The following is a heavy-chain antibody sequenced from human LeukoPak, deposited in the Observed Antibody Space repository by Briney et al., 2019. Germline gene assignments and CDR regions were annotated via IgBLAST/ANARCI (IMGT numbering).Heavy chain of an antibody. V-gene: IGHV3-23*01. Sequence: GGSLRLSCAASGFTFSSYAMSWVRQAPGKGLEWVSAISGSGGSTYYADSVKGRFTISRDNSKNTLYLQMNSLRAEDTAVYYCAKVPLLYCSSTSCYLDYWGQGTLVTVSS. CDR1: GFTFSSYA. CDR3: AKVPLLYCSSTSCYLDY. J-gene: IGHJ4*02. CDR2: ISGSGGST. D-gene: IGHD2-2*01.